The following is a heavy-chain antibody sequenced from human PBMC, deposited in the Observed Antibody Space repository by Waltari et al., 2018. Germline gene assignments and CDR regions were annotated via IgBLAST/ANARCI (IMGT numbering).Heavy chain of an antibody. CDR3: ARISLAISATRGHFDY. V-gene: IGHV4-59*01. Sequence: QVQLQESGPGLVKPSETLSLTCTVSGGSISGSYWGWIRQPPGKGLEWIGYIHSVGSTKYNPSFQSQITISVDTSKNQFSLKLTSVTAADTAVYYCARISLAISATRGHFDYWDQGILVTVSS. CDR2: IHSVGST. D-gene: IGHD3-10*01. CDR1: GGSISGSY. J-gene: IGHJ4*02.